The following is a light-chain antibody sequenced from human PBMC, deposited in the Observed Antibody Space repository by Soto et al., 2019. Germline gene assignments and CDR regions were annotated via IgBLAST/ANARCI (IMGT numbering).Light chain of an antibody. V-gene: IGKV3-20*01. CDR3: QQYGSSGT. CDR2: GAS. J-gene: IGKJ1*01. CDR1: HSVISNE. Sequence: VLTQSPGSVCLSPGDRATLPCRASHSVISNELAYYQQRPGQAPRLLIYGASNRATGIPDRFSGSGSGTDFTLTISRLEPEDFAVYYCQQYGSSGTFGQGTKVDIK.